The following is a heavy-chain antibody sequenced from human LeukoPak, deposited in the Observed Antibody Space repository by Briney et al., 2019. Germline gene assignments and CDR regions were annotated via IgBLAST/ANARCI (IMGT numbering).Heavy chain of an antibody. J-gene: IGHJ6*03. Sequence: SETLSLTCGVAGGSLSGYYWTWIRQSPGKGLEWIGDVNESGNTNYNAPLESRLTISVDTSKNQFSLKLSSVTAADTAVYYCARVFGYYYYYIDVWGQGTTVSVSS. CDR2: VNESGNT. CDR1: GGSLSGYY. V-gene: IGHV4-34*01. D-gene: IGHD3-10*01. CDR3: ARVFGYYYYYIDV.